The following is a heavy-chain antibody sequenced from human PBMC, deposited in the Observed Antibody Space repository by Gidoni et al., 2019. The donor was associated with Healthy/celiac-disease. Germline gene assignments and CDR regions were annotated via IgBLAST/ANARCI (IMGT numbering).Heavy chain of an antibody. D-gene: IGHD3-10*01. V-gene: IGHV3-33*01. CDR1: VFTFWSYG. J-gene: IGHJ4*02. Sequence: QLQLVEPGARLVQPGRSLRLPCAASVFTFWSYGMHWVRQGPGKGLELVAVIWYDGSNKYYADSVKVRFTISRDNSKNTLYLQMNSLRAEDTAVYYCARVAITMVQGPLDYWGQGTLVTVSS. CDR2: IWYDGSNK. CDR3: ARVAITMVQGPLDY.